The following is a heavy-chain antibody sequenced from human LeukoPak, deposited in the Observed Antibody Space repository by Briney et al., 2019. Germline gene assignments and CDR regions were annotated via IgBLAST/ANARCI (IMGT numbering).Heavy chain of an antibody. CDR2: INDSGST. Sequence: PSETLCLTCAAYGGSFSGYYWSWIRQPPGKGLEWIGEINDSGSTTYNPYLKSRVTISVETSKNQLSLMLSSVTAADTAVYYCARGVIAARHYYYGMDVWGQGTTVTVSS. CDR3: ARGVIAARHYYYGMDV. D-gene: IGHD6-6*01. J-gene: IGHJ6*02. V-gene: IGHV4-34*01. CDR1: GGSFSGYY.